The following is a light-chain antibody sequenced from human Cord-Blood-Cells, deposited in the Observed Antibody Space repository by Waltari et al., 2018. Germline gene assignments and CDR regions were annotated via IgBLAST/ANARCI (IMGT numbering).Light chain of an antibody. V-gene: IGKV3-11*01. J-gene: IGKJ4*01. Sequence: IVLTPSPATLSLSPGERATLSCRASQSVSSYLAWYQQNPGQAPRLLIYDASNRATCIPARFSGSGSGTDFTLTISSLEPEDFAVYYCQQRSNWPLTFGGGTKVEIK. CDR2: DAS. CDR1: QSVSSY. CDR3: QQRSNWPLT.